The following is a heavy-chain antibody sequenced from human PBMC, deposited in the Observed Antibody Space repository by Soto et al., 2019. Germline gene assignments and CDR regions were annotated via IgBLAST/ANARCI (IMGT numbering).Heavy chain of an antibody. Sequence: QVQLVESGGGWVKPGGSLRLSCAASGLTFSDHYMTWIRQAPGKGLEWISYISSSAGTIYYADSVKGRFTISRDNAKNSLDLQMTNLRAEDTAVYYCARAPYFGSGTYYYYALDVWGQGTTVTVSS. CDR1: GLTFSDHY. CDR3: ARAPYFGSGTYYYYALDV. J-gene: IGHJ6*02. D-gene: IGHD3-10*01. CDR2: ISSSAGTI. V-gene: IGHV3-11*01.